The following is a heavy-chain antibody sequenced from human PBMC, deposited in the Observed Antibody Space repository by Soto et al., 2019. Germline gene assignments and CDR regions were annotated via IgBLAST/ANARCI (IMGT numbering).Heavy chain of an antibody. J-gene: IGHJ5*02. CDR1: GGTFSNYG. CDR2: VIPLFGAA. Sequence: SVKVSCKASGGTFSNYGINWVRQAPGQGLEWMGGVIPLFGAANYAQKFQGRVAITADASTSMVYMQLSSLRSEDTAVYYCAREQHDPYDASGYYFNWFDPWGQGTLVTVSS. V-gene: IGHV1-69*13. D-gene: IGHD3-22*01. CDR3: AREQHDPYDASGYYFNWFDP.